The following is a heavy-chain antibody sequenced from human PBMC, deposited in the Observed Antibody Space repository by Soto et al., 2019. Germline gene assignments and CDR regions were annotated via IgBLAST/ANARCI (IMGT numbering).Heavy chain of an antibody. Sequence: QVQLVESGGGVVQPGRSLRLSCAASGFTFSSYAMHWVRQAPGKGLEWVAVISYDGSNKYYADSVKGRFTISRDNSKNTLYLQMNSLRAEDTAVYYCARDREYSYAYPTMNDAFDIWGQGTMVTVSS. J-gene: IGHJ3*02. CDR2: ISYDGSNK. V-gene: IGHV3-30-3*01. D-gene: IGHD5-18*01. CDR3: ARDREYSYAYPTMNDAFDI. CDR1: GFTFSSYA.